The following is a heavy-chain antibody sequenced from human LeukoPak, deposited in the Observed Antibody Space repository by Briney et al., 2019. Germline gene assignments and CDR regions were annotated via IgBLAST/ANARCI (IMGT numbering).Heavy chain of an antibody. CDR3: ARKGYSYGR. Sequence: LRLSCAASGFTFSSYAMHWVRQAPGKGLEWIGEINHSGSTNYNPSLKSRVTISVDTSKNQFSLKLSSVTAADTAVYYCARKGYSYGRWGQGTLVTVSS. D-gene: IGHD5-18*01. J-gene: IGHJ4*02. CDR2: INHSGST. V-gene: IGHV4-34*01. CDR1: GFTFSSYA.